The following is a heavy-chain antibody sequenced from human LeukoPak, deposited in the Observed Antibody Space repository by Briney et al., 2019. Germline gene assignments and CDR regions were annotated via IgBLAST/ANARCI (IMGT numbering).Heavy chain of an antibody. CDR2: ISYSGGRT. CDR1: GITLSNYG. D-gene: IGHD3-22*01. CDR3: AKRGVVIRVILVGFHKEAYYFDS. Sequence: GGSLRLSCAVSGITLSNYGMSWVRQAPGKGLEWVAGISYSGGRTNYADSVKGRFTISRDNPKNTLYLQMNSMRAEDTAVYFCAKRGVVIRVILVGFHKEAYYFDSWGQGALVTVSS. V-gene: IGHV3-23*01. J-gene: IGHJ4*02.